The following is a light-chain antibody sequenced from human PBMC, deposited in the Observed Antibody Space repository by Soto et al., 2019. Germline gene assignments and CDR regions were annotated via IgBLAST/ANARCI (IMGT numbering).Light chain of an antibody. V-gene: IGKV3-20*01. CDR3: QQYGSSPQL. Sequence: EIVLTQSPGTLSFAPVERATLSLRASQSVRNNYLAWYQQKPGQAPRLLIYGASTRATGTPARFSGSGSGTDFTLTISRLEPEDFAVYYCQQYGSSPQLFGQGTRLEI. CDR1: QSVRNNY. CDR2: GAS. J-gene: IGKJ5*01.